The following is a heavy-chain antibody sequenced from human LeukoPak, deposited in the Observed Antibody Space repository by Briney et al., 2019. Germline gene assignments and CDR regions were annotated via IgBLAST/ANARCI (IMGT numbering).Heavy chain of an antibody. D-gene: IGHD3-22*01. Sequence: GGSLRLSCAASGFTFSSYAMHWVRQAPGKGLEYVSAISSNGGSTYYANSVKGRFTISRDNSKNTLYLQMGSLRAEDMAVYYCAGGDYYDSIPLAPDLWGRGTLVTVSS. J-gene: IGHJ2*01. CDR3: AGGDYYDSIPLAPDL. CDR1: GFTFSSYA. CDR2: ISSNGGST. V-gene: IGHV3-64*01.